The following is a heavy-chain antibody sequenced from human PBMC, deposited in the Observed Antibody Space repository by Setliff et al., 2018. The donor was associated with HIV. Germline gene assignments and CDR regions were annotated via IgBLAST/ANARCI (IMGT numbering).Heavy chain of an antibody. CDR1: GYSISSVSY. CDR2: TYHSGTT. CDR3: ARESTDSSGYYRGYFDY. J-gene: IGHJ4*02. V-gene: IGHV4-38-2*02. D-gene: IGHD6-19*01. Sequence: PSETLSLTCTVSGYSISSVSYWGWIRQPPGKGLEWIGSTYHSGTTYYNPSLKSRVTISVDTSKNQFSLKLSSVTAADTAVYYCARESTDSSGYYRGYFDYWGQGTLVTVSS.